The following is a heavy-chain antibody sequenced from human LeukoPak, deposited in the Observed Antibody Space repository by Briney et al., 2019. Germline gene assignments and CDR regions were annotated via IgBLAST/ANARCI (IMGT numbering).Heavy chain of an antibody. CDR2: IRYDGSNK. CDR1: IPFSCYC. J-gene: IGHJ6*03. CDR3: ARLFDYGESYYHMDV. Sequence: GAPRTSFATAWIPFSCYCMQLVRQGPRKGAEGGAFIRYDGSNKYYADSVKGRFTISRDNSKNTLYLQMNSLRAEDTAVYYCARLFDYGESYYHMDVWGKGTTVTVSS. D-gene: IGHD4-17*01. V-gene: IGHV3-30*02.